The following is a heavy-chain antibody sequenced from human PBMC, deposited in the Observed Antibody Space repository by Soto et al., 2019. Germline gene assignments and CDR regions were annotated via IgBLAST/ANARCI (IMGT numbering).Heavy chain of an antibody. V-gene: IGHV3-23*01. CDR1: GFIFSNYA. D-gene: IGHD6-6*01. CDR2: MSGTGANT. CDR3: AKNGPRSHYSTSSTDLDY. J-gene: IGHJ4*02. Sequence: GGSLRLSCAASGFIFSNYAMTWVRQAPEKGLEWVSAMSGTGANTYYADSVKGRFTTSRDNSKNTLYLQMNSLTAEDTATYYCAKNGPRSHYSTSSTDLDYWGQGTLVTVSS.